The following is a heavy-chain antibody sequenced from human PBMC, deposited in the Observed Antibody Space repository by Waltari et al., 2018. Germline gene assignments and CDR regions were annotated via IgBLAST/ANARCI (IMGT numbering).Heavy chain of an antibody. D-gene: IGHD3-22*01. Sequence: QVQLQESGPGLVKPSETLSLTCTVSGGSISSYYWSWIRQPPGKGLEWIGYIYYSGSTNYNPSLKSRVTISVDTSKNQFSLKLSSVTAADTAVYYCARHYDSSGYYYFDYWGQGTLVTVSS. CDR2: IYYSGST. V-gene: IGHV4-59*01. J-gene: IGHJ4*02. CDR1: GGSISSYY. CDR3: ARHYDSSGYYYFDY.